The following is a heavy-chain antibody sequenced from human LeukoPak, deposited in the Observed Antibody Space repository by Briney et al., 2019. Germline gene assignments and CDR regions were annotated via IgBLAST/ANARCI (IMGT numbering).Heavy chain of an antibody. CDR1: GFTFDSYG. CDR3: ARLPAFYYDSSGYHYDY. CDR2: ISYDGNNK. J-gene: IGHJ4*02. D-gene: IGHD3-22*01. V-gene: IGHV3-30*03. Sequence: PGGSLRLSCAASGFTFDSYGMHWVRQAPGKGLEWVTVISYDGNNKYYANSVKGRFIISRDKSKNTLHLQMNSLRAEDTALYYCARLPAFYYDSSGYHYDYWGQGTLVTVSS.